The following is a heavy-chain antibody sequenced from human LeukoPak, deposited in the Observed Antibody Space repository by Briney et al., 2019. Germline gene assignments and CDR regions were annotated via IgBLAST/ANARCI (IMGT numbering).Heavy chain of an antibody. CDR2: IYHSGST. V-gene: IGHV4-38-2*02. CDR3: ARHVGGAGIGH. CDR1: GYSISSGYY. Sequence: SETLSLTCTASGYSISSGYYWGWIRQPPGKGLEWIGSIYHSGSTYYNSSLKSRVTISLDTSKNQFSLKLSSVTAADTAVYYCARHVGGAGIGHWGQGTLVTVSS. D-gene: IGHD3-10*01. J-gene: IGHJ4*02.